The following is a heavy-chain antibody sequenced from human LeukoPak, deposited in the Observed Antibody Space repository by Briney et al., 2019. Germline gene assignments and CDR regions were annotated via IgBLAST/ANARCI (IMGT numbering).Heavy chain of an antibody. CDR3: ANRRMGY. Sequence: PGGSLRLSCAASGFTFDDYAMHWVRQAPGKGLEWVSGISWNSGSIGYADSVKGRITISRDNAKNSLYLQMNSLRAEDTALYYCANRRMGYWGQGTLVTVSS. V-gene: IGHV3-9*01. J-gene: IGHJ4*02. CDR2: ISWNSGSI. CDR1: GFTFDDYA.